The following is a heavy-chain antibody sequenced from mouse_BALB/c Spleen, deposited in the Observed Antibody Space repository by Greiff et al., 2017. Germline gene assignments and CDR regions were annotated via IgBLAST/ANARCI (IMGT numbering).Heavy chain of an antibody. J-gene: IGHJ4*01. CDR3: ARTGYYYGSSYSYYAMDY. CDR2: ISYSGST. V-gene: IGHV3-2*02. CDR1: GYSITSDYA. D-gene: IGHD1-1*01. Sequence: EVQRVESGPGLVKPSQSLSLTCTVTGYSITSDYAWNWIRQFPGNKLEWMGYISYSGSTSYNPSLKSRISITRDTSKNQFFLQLNSVTTEDTATYYCARTGYYYGSSYSYYAMDYWGQGTSVTVSS.